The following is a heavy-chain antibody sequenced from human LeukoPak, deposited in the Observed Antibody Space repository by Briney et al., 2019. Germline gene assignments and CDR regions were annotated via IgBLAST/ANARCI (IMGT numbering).Heavy chain of an antibody. J-gene: IGHJ6*02. D-gene: IGHD1-26*01. CDR2: IGTAGDT. CDR3: ARGSPELRHNGMDV. V-gene: IGHV3-13*01. Sequence: GGSLRLSCAASGFTFSSYDMHWVRQATGKGLEWVSAIGTAGDTYYPGSVKGRFTISRENAKNSLYLQMNSLRAGDTAVYYCARGSPELRHNGMDVWGQGTTVTVSS. CDR1: GFTFSSYD.